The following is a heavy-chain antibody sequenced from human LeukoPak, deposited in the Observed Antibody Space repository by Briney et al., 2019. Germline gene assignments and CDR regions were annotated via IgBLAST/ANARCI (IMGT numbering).Heavy chain of an antibody. CDR2: INSDGSST. V-gene: IGHV3-74*01. Sequence: GGSLRLSCAASGFTLSSYWMHWVRHAPGKRLVWVSRINSDGSSTSYADSVKGRFTISRDNAKNTLYLQMNSLRAEDTAVYYSARYFDWSYIDYWGQGTLVSVSS. CDR3: ARYFDWSYIDY. D-gene: IGHD3-9*01. CDR1: GFTLSSYW. J-gene: IGHJ4*02.